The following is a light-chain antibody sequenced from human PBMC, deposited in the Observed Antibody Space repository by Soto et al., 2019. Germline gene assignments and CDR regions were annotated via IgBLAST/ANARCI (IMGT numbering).Light chain of an antibody. CDR1: SSDVGDYDY. CDR2: DVS. Sequence: QSALTQPASVAGSPGQSITISCTGTSSDVGDYDYVSWYRQQPGKAPKLLIYDVSNRPSEISNRFSGSKSANTASLTISGLQAEDEAHYYCSSYTGSSTLYVFGTGTKLTVL. V-gene: IGLV2-14*03. CDR3: SSYTGSSTLYV. J-gene: IGLJ1*01.